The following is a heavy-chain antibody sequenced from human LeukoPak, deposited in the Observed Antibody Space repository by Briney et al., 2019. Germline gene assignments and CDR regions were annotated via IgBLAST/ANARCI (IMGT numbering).Heavy chain of an antibody. Sequence: GGSLRLSCAASGFTFSSYGMRWVRQAPGKGLEWVADIWYDGSNKYYADSVKGRFTISRDNSKNTLYLQMNSLRAEDTAVYYCARDHLYCTNGVCYNWFDPWGQGTLVTVSS. CDR2: IWYDGSNK. D-gene: IGHD2-8*01. CDR1: GFTFSSYG. V-gene: IGHV3-33*01. CDR3: ARDHLYCTNGVCYNWFDP. J-gene: IGHJ5*02.